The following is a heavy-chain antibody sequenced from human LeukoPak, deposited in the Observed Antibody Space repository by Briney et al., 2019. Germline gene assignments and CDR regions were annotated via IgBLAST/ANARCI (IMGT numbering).Heavy chain of an antibody. V-gene: IGHV4-59*01. CDR3: ARTDARDADAFGI. D-gene: IGHD2-2*01. CDR2: IYYSGST. J-gene: IGHJ3*02. Sequence: SETLSLTCTVSGGSISSYYWSWIRQPPGKGLEWIGYIYYSGSTNYNPSLKSRVTISVDTSKNQFSLKLSSVTAADTAVYYCARTDARDADAFGIWGQGTMVTVSS. CDR1: GGSISSYY.